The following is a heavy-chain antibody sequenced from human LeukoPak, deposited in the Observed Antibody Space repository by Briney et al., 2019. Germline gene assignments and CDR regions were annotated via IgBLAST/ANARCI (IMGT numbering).Heavy chain of an antibody. Sequence: NPSETLSLTCAVSGASINNNNWWSWVRQPPGKGLEWIGEISQSGGTNYNPSLTSRGSISLDNSKNQFSLELNFVTAADTAVYYCARELASSSATWGRGILVTVSS. D-gene: IGHD6-13*01. CDR3: ARELASSSAT. CDR2: ISQSGGT. CDR1: GASINNNNW. J-gene: IGHJ5*02. V-gene: IGHV4-4*02.